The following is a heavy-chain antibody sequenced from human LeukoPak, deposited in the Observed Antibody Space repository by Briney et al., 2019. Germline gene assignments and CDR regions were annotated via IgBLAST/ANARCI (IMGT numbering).Heavy chain of an antibody. CDR3: ARSYSSSWSNLGY. D-gene: IGHD6-13*01. V-gene: IGHV5-51*01. J-gene: IGHJ4*02. Sequence: GESLKISCRGSGDSFTNYWIGWVRQMPGKGLEWMGIIYPDDSDTRYSPSFQGQVTISAGKSISTAYLQWSSLKASDSAMYYCARSYSSSWSNLGYWGQGTLVTVSS. CDR1: GDSFTNYW. CDR2: IYPDDSDT.